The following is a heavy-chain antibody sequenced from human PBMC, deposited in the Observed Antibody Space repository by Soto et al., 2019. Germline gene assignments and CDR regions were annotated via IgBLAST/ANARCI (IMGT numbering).Heavy chain of an antibody. Sequence: QGQLVQSGPEVKKPGASVKVSCKASGYTFSRYGISWVRQAPGQGLEWMGWVSGYNGHTKYAQKVQGRVTMTIDTSTYTAYMELRSLTSDDTAIYYCAKNGQPPYYYYGMDVWGQGTTVTVSS. J-gene: IGHJ6*02. CDR1: GYTFSRYG. CDR2: VSGYNGHT. V-gene: IGHV1-18*01. CDR3: AKNGQPPYYYYGMDV. D-gene: IGHD2-8*01.